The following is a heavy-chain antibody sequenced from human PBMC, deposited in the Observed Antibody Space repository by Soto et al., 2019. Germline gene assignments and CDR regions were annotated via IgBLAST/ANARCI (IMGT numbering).Heavy chain of an antibody. V-gene: IGHV1-18*01. CDR3: AIAHAFWTPDYSYYAMDV. J-gene: IGHJ6*02. CDR2: ISAYNGNT. CDR1: GYTFTSYG. D-gene: IGHD3-3*01. Sequence: QVQLVQSGAEVKKPGASVKVSCKASGYTFTSYGISWVRQAPGQGLEWMGWISAYNGNTNYAQKLQGRVTMSTDTXTXTXXMTPRGLHSDDTAVYYCAIAHAFWTPDYSYYAMDVWGQGTTVPVSS.